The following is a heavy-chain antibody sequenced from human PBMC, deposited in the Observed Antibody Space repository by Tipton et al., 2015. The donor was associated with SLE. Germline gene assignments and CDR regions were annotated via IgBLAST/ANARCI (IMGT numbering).Heavy chain of an antibody. CDR3: ARRWSGSVGYFDY. CDR1: GDSISNIDFY. V-gene: IGHV4-39*07. D-gene: IGHD1-26*01. J-gene: IGHJ4*02. CDR2: VYFGGAT. Sequence: TLSLTCIVSGDSISNIDFYLGWIRQPPGKALDWIGNVYFGGATFYNPSLKSRVTISVDTSKNQFSLKLRSMTAADTAVYYCARRWSGSVGYFDYWGQGRLVTVSS.